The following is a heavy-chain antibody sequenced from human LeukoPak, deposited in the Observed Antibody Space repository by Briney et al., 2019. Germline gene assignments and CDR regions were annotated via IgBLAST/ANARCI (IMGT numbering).Heavy chain of an antibody. CDR3: ARDYELGTAGSAYEFFDY. CDR1: GYTFTDYF. J-gene: IGHJ4*02. V-gene: IGHV1-2*02. CDR2: INPDRGGT. Sequence: EASVRVSCKASGYTFTDYFMQWVRHGPGQGLEWMGWINPDRGGTSYAQKFQGRVTMTRDTSINTVYMELSRLRSDDTAVYYCARDYELGTAGSAYEFFDYWGQGSLVTVSS. D-gene: IGHD3-16*01.